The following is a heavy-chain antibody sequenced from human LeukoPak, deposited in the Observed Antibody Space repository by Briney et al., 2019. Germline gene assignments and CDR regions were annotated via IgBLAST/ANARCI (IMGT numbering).Heavy chain of an antibody. V-gene: IGHV4-59*01. CDR3: ARGSTGRFDY. CDR2: VYHSGIT. D-gene: IGHD4-17*01. J-gene: IGHJ4*02. CDR1: GDSITSSY. Sequence: PSETLSLTCIVSGDSITSSYWSWIRQPPGKGLEWIGYVYHSGITNYNPSLKSRVTISIDTSKNQFSLKLNSVTAADTAVYYCARGSTGRFDYWGQGTLVTVSS.